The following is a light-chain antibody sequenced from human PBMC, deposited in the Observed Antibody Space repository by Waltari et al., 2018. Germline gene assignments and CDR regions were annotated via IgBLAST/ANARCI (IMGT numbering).Light chain of an antibody. J-gene: IGLJ2*01. Sequence: QSVLTQPPSVSAAPGQKVTISCSGSDSNIGNNYVSWYQHLPRTAPKLLIYDNNERPSGIPDRFSGSKSGTSATLGITGLQTGDEADFYCGTWDSSLSVEVFGGGTKLTVL. V-gene: IGLV1-51*01. CDR2: DNN. CDR1: DSNIGNNY. CDR3: GTWDSSLSVEV.